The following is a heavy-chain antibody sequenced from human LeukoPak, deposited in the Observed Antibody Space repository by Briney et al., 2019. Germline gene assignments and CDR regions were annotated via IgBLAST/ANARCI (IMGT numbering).Heavy chain of an antibody. CDR2: IESNSDGGAT. J-gene: IGHJ4*02. CDR3: TTFWTGHYVVDY. V-gene: IGHV3-15*04. CDR1: GFTFSSYW. Sequence: PGGSLRLSCAASGFTFSSYWMSWVRQAPGKGLEWVGRIESNSDGGATEYAAPVKGRFTISRDDSKATLYLQMNSLKAEDTAVYYCTTFWTGHYVVDYWGQGTLVTVSS. D-gene: IGHD3-3*01.